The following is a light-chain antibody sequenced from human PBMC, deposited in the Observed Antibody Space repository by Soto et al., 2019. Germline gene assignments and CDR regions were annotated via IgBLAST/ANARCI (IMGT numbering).Light chain of an antibody. CDR1: QSVSSNY. Sequence: ESFLTQSPGSLSLFPWEIAALSCRASQSVSSNYLAWYQQKPGQAPRLLIYDASTRATGIPDRFSGSGSGTDFTLTISRLEPEDSAVYYCQQYGSSPTWTFGQGTKVDIK. CDR2: DAS. CDR3: QQYGSSPTWT. V-gene: IGKV3-20*01. J-gene: IGKJ1*01.